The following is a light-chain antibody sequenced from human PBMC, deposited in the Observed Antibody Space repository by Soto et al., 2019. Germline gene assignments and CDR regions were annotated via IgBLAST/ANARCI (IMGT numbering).Light chain of an antibody. CDR3: DHYNSYST. CDR2: KAS. CDR1: QSISSW. V-gene: IGKV1-5*03. J-gene: IGKJ1*01. Sequence: DIRMTQSPSTLSASVGDRVTITCRASQSISSWLAWYQQKPGKAPKLLIYKASSLESGVPSRFSGSGSGTEFTLTISCLQTDDFATYYCDHYNSYSTFGHGTKVDIK.